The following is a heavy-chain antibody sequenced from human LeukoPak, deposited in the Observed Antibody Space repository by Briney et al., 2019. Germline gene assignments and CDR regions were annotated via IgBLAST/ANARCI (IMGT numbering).Heavy chain of an antibody. CDR3: ARDMQLPT. Sequence: GGSLRLSCAASEFTFSTYWMSCVRQAPGKGLEWVANIKQDGSEKYYVDSVKGRFTISRDNSKNTLYLQMNSLRAEDTAVYYCARDMQLPTWGLGTMVTVSS. J-gene: IGHJ3*01. CDR2: IKQDGSEK. V-gene: IGHV3-7*01. CDR1: EFTFSTYW. D-gene: IGHD2-2*01.